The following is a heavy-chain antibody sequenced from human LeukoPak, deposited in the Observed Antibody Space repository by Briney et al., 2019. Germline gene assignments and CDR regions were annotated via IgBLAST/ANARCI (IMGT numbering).Heavy chain of an antibody. V-gene: IGHV3-23*01. D-gene: IGHD3-22*01. J-gene: IGHJ4*02. CDR3: AKLIVVSTTDY. Sequence: GGSLRLSCAASGFTLSTYAMSWVRQTPGKGLEWVSAISGSGGSTYYADSVKGRFTISRDNSKNTLYLQMNSLRAEDTAVYYCAKLIVVSTTDYWGQGTLVTVSS. CDR2: ISGSGGST. CDR1: GFTLSTYA.